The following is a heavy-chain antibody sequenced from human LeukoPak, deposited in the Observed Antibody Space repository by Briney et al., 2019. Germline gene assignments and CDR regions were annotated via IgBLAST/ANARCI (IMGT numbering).Heavy chain of an antibody. J-gene: IGHJ4*02. D-gene: IGHD6-19*01. CDR3: ARDFSASGDY. CDR1: GFPFTNFW. CDR2: INTDGSGT. Sequence: GGSLRLSCAASGFPFTNFWMNWVRQAPGKGLVWVSRINTDGSGTYYADSVKGRFTISRDNAKNTLYLQMDSLRGEDTAVYYCARDFSASGDYWGQGTLVTVSS. V-gene: IGHV3-74*01.